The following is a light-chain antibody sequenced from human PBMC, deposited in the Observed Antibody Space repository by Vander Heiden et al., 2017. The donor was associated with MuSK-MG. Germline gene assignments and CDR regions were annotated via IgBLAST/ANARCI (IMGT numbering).Light chain of an antibody. Sequence: SYELTQPPSVSVSPGQTARITCSGDALPKQYAYWYQQKPGQAPVLVIYKDTERPSGIPERFSGSSSGTTVTLTISGVQTEDEADYSCQSADSSGTYVVFGGGTNLTVL. CDR2: KDT. J-gene: IGLJ2*01. V-gene: IGLV3-25*03. CDR3: QSADSSGTYVV. CDR1: ALPKQY.